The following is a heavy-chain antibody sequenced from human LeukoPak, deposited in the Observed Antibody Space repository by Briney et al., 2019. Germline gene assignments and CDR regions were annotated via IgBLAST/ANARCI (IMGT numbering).Heavy chain of an antibody. Sequence: GGSLRLSCAASGFTFSSYAMHWVRQAPGKGLEWVAVISYDGSNKYYADSVKGRFTISRDNSKNTLYLQMNSLRAEDTAVYCCARDLQPYSGYDLYSWGQGTLVTVSS. CDR2: ISYDGSNK. V-gene: IGHV3-30*04. CDR1: GFTFSSYA. J-gene: IGHJ4*02. D-gene: IGHD5-12*01. CDR3: ARDLQPYSGYDLYS.